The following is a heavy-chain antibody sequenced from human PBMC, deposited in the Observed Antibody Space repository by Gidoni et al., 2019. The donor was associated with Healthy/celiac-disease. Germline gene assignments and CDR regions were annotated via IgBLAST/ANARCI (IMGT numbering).Heavy chain of an antibody. J-gene: IGHJ4*02. CDR1: GFTFSSSG. D-gene: IGHD3-22*01. CDR2: IWYDVSNK. V-gene: IGHV3-33*01. CDR3: ARDQVDAYYYDSSGYYLFDY. Sequence: QVPLVESGGGVVQPGRSLRRSCAASGFTFSSSGMQWVRQAPGKGLEWVAVIWYDVSNKYYADSVKGRFTISRDNSKNTLYLQMNSLRAEDTAVYYCARDQVDAYYYDSSGYYLFDYWGQGTLVTVSS.